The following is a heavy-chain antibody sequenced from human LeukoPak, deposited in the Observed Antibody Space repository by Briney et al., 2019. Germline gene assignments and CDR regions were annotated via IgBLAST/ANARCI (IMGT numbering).Heavy chain of an antibody. J-gene: IGHJ4*02. CDR2: MNPNSGNT. Sequence: ASVKVFCKASGYTFTGYYMHWVRQATGQGLEWMGWMNPNSGNTGYAQKFQGRVTMTRNTSISTAYMELSSLRSEDTAVYYCARAGVLYDYVWGSYRINYFDYWGQGTLVTVSS. CDR3: ARAGVLYDYVWGSYRINYFDY. D-gene: IGHD3-16*02. V-gene: IGHV1-8*02. CDR1: GYTFTGYY.